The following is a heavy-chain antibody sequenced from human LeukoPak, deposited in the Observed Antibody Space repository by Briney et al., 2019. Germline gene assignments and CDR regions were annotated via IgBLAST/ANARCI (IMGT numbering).Heavy chain of an antibody. J-gene: IGHJ4*02. CDR2: VYYSGVT. Sequence: SETLSLTCTVSGGSTGSVYWSWIRQPPGKGLEWIAYVYYSGVTSYNPSLKSRVAISIDTSKNQFSLNLSSVTAADTAVYYCARLSLHCSGGSCYRGAFDSWGQGTLATVSS. CDR3: ARLSLHCSGGSCYRGAFDS. V-gene: IGHV4-59*08. CDR1: GGSTGSVY. D-gene: IGHD2-15*01.